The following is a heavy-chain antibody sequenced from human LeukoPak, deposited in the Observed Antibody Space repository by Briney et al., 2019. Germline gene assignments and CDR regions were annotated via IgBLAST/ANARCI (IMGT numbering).Heavy chain of an antibody. Sequence: PGGSLRLSCAASGFTFSSYAMSWVRQAPGKGLEWVSAISGSGGSTYYADSVKGRFTISRDNAKNSLYLQMNSLRAEDTAVYYCARAYKGAGHAFDIWGQGTMVTVSS. J-gene: IGHJ3*02. V-gene: IGHV3-23*01. CDR2: ISGSGGST. D-gene: IGHD3-10*01. CDR3: ARAYKGAGHAFDI. CDR1: GFTFSSYA.